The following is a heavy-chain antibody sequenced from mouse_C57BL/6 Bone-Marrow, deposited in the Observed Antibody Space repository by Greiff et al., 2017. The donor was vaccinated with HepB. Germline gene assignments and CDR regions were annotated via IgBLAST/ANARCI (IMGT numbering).Heavy chain of an antibody. V-gene: IGHV5-17*01. CDR2: ISSGSSTI. CDR3: ARDYYGSSPTWYFDV. J-gene: IGHJ1*03. CDR1: GFTFSDYG. D-gene: IGHD1-1*01. Sequence: EVMLVESGGGLVKPGGSLKLSCAASGFTFSDYGMHWVRQAPEKGLEWVAYISSGSSTIYYADTVKGRFTIARDNAKNTLFLQMTSLRAADTAMYYCARDYYGSSPTWYFDVWGTGTTVTVSS.